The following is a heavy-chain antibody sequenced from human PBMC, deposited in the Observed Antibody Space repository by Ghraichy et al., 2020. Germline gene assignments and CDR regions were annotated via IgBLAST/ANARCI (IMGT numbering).Heavy chain of an antibody. Sequence: GGSLRLSCSASGFTFSSYAMHWVRQAPGKGLEYVSAISSNGGSTYYADSVKGRFTISRDNSKNTLYLQMSSLRAEDTAVYYCVKGQGRIAAAGLVGLYWGQGTLVTVSS. J-gene: IGHJ4*02. CDR1: GFTFSSYA. V-gene: IGHV3-64D*06. D-gene: IGHD6-13*01. CDR3: VKGQGRIAAAGLVGLY. CDR2: ISSNGGST.